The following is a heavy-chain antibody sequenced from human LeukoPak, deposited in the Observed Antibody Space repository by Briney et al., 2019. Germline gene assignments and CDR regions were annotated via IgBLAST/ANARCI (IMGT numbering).Heavy chain of an antibody. CDR1: GGSISNYY. D-gene: IGHD3-10*01. J-gene: IGHJ4*02. Sequence: SETLSLTCTVSGGSISNYYWSWIRQSPGKGLEWIGYIFFSGSSNYNPSLKSRVTISVDTSKNQFSLKLSSVTAADTAVYYCARGSMIRGRLDYWGQGTLVTVSS. CDR2: IFFSGSS. CDR3: ARGSMIRGRLDY. V-gene: IGHV4-59*01.